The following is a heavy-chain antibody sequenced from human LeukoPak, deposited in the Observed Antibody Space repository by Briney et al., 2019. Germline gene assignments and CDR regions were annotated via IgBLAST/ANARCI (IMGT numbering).Heavy chain of an antibody. Sequence: GGSLRLSRAASGFTFSSYAMSWVRQAPGKGLEWVSAISGSGGSTYYADSVKGRFTISRDNSKNTLYLQMNSLRAEDTAVYYCAPTEGYGDLDFDYWGQGTLVTVSS. CDR2: ISGSGGST. J-gene: IGHJ4*02. V-gene: IGHV3-23*01. CDR1: GFTFSSYA. D-gene: IGHD4-17*01. CDR3: APTEGYGDLDFDY.